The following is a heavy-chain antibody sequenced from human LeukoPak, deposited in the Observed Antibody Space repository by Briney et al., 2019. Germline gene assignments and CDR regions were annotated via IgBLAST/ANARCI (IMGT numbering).Heavy chain of an antibody. CDR2: ISSSSSYI. D-gene: IGHD6-13*01. CDR1: GFTFSSYS. J-gene: IGHJ3*02. Sequence: KIGGSLRLSCAASGFTFSSYSMNWVRQAPGKGLEWVSSISSSSSYIYYADSVKGRFTISRDNAKNSLYLQMNSLRAEDTAVYYCARDPGYSSSWYYGDAFDIWGQGTMVTVSS. V-gene: IGHV3-21*01. CDR3: ARDPGYSSSWYYGDAFDI.